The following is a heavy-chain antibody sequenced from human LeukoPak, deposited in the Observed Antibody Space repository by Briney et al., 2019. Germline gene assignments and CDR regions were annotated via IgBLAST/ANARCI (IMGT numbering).Heavy chain of an antibody. D-gene: IGHD3-22*01. Sequence: PGGSLRLSCAASGFTFSSYSMNWVRQAPGKGLEWVSSISSSSSYIYYADSVKGRFTISRDNSKNTLYLQMNSLTTEDTAVYYCAKPRSGYYQTDALDIWGQGTMVTVSS. J-gene: IGHJ3*02. CDR3: AKPRSGYYQTDALDI. CDR1: GFTFSSYS. CDR2: ISSSSSYI. V-gene: IGHV3-21*01.